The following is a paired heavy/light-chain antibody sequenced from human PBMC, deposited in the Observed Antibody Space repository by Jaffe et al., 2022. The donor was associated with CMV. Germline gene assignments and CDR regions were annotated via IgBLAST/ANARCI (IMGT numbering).Light chain of an antibody. Sequence: SSELTQDPAVSVALGQTVRITCQGDSLRNYYASWYQQKPGQAPVVVVYGKNNRPSGIPDRFSGSSSGNTASLTISGAQAEDEADYYCNSRDISGSWVFGGGTKLTVL. CDR1: SLRNYY. V-gene: IGLV3-19*01. J-gene: IGLJ3*02. CDR3: NSRDISGSWV. CDR2: GKN.
Heavy chain of an antibody. CDR1: GFTFSHYD. D-gene: IGHD3-16*01. Sequence: EVQLVQSGGGFVQPGGSLRLSCAASGFTFSHYDMHWVRQGAGKGLEWVSAVETAGGTYYQASVQGRFTISRDTDKTSLYLQMNSLRPGDTAVYYCAVGVPASPKYYFVYWGQGTLVTVSS. CDR3: AVGVPASPKYYFVY. J-gene: IGHJ4*02. V-gene: IGHV3-13*01. CDR2: VETAGGT.